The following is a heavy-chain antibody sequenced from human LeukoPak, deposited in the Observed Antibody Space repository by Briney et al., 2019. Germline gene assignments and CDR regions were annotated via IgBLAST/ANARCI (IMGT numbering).Heavy chain of an antibody. Sequence: GRSLRLSCAASGFTFSSYGMHWVRQAPGKGLEWVAVIWYGGSNKYYADSVEGRFTISRDNSKNTLYLQMNSLRAEDTAVYYCAKDGAAAGTTYFDYWGQGTLVTVSS. CDR1: GFTFSSYG. CDR3: AKDGAAAGTTYFDY. V-gene: IGHV3-30*18. CDR2: IWYGGSNK. J-gene: IGHJ4*02. D-gene: IGHD6-13*01.